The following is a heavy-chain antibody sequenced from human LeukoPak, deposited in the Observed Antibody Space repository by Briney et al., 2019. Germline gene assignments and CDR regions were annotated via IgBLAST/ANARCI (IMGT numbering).Heavy chain of an antibody. Sequence: ASVKVSCTASGGTFSSYAISWVRQAPGQGLEWMGRIIPILGIANYAQKFQGRVTITADKSTSTAYMELSSLRSEDTAVYYCARVRGQSYGMDVWGLGTTVTVSS. CDR1: GGTFSSYA. J-gene: IGHJ6*02. V-gene: IGHV1-69*04. CDR3: ARVRGQSYGMDV. CDR2: IIPILGIA.